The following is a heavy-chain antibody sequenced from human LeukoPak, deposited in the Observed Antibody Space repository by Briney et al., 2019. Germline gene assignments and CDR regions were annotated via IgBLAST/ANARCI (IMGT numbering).Heavy chain of an antibody. CDR3: ARIYDSSDYPHDAFDI. CDR2: IYYSGST. Sequence: PSETLSLTCTVSGGSISSSSYYWGWIRQPPGKGLEWIGSIYYSGSTYYNPSLKSRVTISVDTSKNQFSLKLSSVTAADTAVYYCARIYDSSDYPHDAFDIWGQGTMVTVSS. J-gene: IGHJ3*02. CDR1: GGSISSSSYY. V-gene: IGHV4-39*01. D-gene: IGHD3-22*01.